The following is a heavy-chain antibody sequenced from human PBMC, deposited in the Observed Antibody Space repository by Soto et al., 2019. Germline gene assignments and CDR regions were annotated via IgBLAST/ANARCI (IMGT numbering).Heavy chain of an antibody. CDR1: GFTFSSYA. D-gene: IGHD3-10*01. J-gene: IGHJ4*02. CDR2: ISYDGSNK. V-gene: IGHV3-30-3*01. Sequence: VQLVESGGGVVQPGRSLRLSCAASGFTFSSYAMHWVRQAPGKGLEWVAVISYDGSNKYYADSVKGRFTISRDNSKNTLYLQMNSLRAEDTAVYYCARGGLTRDYGSGSHGHWGQGTLVTISS. CDR3: ARGGLTRDYGSGSHGH.